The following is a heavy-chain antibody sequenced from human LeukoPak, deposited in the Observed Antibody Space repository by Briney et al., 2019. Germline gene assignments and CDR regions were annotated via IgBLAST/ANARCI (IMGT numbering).Heavy chain of an antibody. CDR3: AREKDPGIAAAGTGFDY. CDR1: GFTFSNFW. D-gene: IGHD6-13*01. J-gene: IGHJ4*02. CDR2: IYYSGST. V-gene: IGHV4-30-4*08. Sequence: LRLSCTASGFTFSNFWMGWVRQPPGKGLEWIGYIYYSGSTYYNPSLKSRVTISVDTSKNQFSLKLSSVTAADTAVYYCAREKDPGIAAAGTGFDYWGQGTLVTVSS.